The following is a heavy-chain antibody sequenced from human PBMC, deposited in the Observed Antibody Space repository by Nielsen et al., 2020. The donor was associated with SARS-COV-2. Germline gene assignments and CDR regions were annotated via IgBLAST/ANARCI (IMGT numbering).Heavy chain of an antibody. V-gene: IGHV3-21*05. CDR1: GFTFSSYE. Sequence: GESLKISCAASGFTFSSYEMNWVRQAPGKGLEWVSYISSSSSYTNYADSVKGRFTISRDNAKNSLYLQMNSLRAEDTAVYYCARDLAVAGHWGQGTLVTVSS. CDR3: ARDLAVAGH. CDR2: ISSSSSYT. J-gene: IGHJ4*02. D-gene: IGHD6-19*01.